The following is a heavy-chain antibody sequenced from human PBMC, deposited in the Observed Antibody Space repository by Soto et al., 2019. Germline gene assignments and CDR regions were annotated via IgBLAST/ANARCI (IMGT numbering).Heavy chain of an antibody. Sequence: GGSLRLSCAASGFTFDDYAMHWVRQAPGKGLEWVSGISWNSGSIGYADSVKGRFTISRDNAKNSLYLQMNSLRAEDTALYYCAKDIVSGVGATVGYFQHWGQGTLVTVSS. V-gene: IGHV3-9*01. CDR3: AKDIVSGVGATVGYFQH. D-gene: IGHD1-26*01. CDR1: GFTFDDYA. J-gene: IGHJ1*01. CDR2: ISWNSGSI.